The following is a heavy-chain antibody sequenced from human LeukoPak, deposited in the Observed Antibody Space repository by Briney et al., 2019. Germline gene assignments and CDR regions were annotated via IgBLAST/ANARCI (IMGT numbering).Heavy chain of an antibody. CDR1: GGSVSSGSYY. Sequence: SETLSLTCTVSGGSVSSGSYYWSWIRQPPGKGLEWIGYIYYSGSTNYNPSLKSRVTISVDTSKNRFSLKLSSVTAADTAVYYCASIGDYVAYYYGMDVWGQGTTVTVSS. J-gene: IGHJ6*02. D-gene: IGHD4-17*01. CDR3: ASIGDYVAYYYGMDV. V-gene: IGHV4-61*01. CDR2: IYYSGST.